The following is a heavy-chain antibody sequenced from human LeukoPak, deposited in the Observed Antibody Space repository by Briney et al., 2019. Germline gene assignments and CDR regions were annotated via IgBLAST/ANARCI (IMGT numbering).Heavy chain of an antibody. V-gene: IGHV4-39*02. CDR3: ARDYGDYYDSSGYYFGFDP. D-gene: IGHD3-22*01. CDR2: IYDSGST. J-gene: IGHJ5*02. CDR1: GGSIRSSYYY. Sequence: SETLSLTCTVSGGSIRSSYYYWGWVRQPPGKGLEWIGSIYDSGSTYYNPSLKSRVTISVDTSKNQFSLKLNSVTAADTAVYYCARDYGDYYDSSGYYFGFDPWGQGTLVTVSS.